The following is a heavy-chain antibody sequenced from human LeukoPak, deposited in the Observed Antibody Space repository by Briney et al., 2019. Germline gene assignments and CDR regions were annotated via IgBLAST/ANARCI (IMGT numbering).Heavy chain of an antibody. CDR1: GFTFSDYG. D-gene: IGHD7-27*01. CDR2: ISYDGSNK. CDR3: AGQLGTLYYFDY. J-gene: IGHJ4*02. Sequence: PGRSLRLSCAASGFTFSDYGMHWVRQAPGKGLEWVAVISYDGSNKYYADSVKGRFTISRDNSKNTLYLQMNSLRAEVTAVYYCAGQLGTLYYFDYWGQGTLVTVSS. V-gene: IGHV3-30*03.